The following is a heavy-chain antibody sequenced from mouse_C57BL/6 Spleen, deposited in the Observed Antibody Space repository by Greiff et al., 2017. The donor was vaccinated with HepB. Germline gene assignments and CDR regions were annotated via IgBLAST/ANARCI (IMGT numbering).Heavy chain of an antibody. J-gene: IGHJ3*01. CDR1: GYTFTDYN. CDR2: INPNNGGT. CDR3: ARSEDSWFAY. Sequence: VQLQQSGPELVKPGASVKIPCKASGYTFTDYNMDWVKQSHGKSLEWIGDINPNNGGTIYNQKFKGKATLTVDKSSSTAYMELRSLTSEDTAVYYCARSEDSWFAYWGQGTLVTVSA. V-gene: IGHV1-18*01.